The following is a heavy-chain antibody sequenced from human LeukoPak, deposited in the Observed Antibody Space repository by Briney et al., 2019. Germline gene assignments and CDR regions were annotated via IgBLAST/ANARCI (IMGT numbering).Heavy chain of an antibody. CDR2: IYTSGST. J-gene: IGHJ3*02. CDR1: GGSISSGSYY. D-gene: IGHD3-9*01. Sequence: PSQTLSLTCTVSGGSISSGSYYWRWIRQPAGKGLEWIGRIYTSGSTNYNPSLKSRVTISVDTSKNQFSLKLSSVTAADTAVYYCARDGEYYDILTGYYKEVKGSLEHAFDIWGQGTMVTVSS. V-gene: IGHV4-61*02. CDR3: ARDGEYYDILTGYYKEVKGSLEHAFDI.